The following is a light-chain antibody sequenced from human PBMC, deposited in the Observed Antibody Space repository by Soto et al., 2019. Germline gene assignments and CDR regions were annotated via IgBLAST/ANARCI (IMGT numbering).Light chain of an antibody. J-gene: IGLJ3*02. CDR2: EVS. CDR3: SSYTSDNTWV. V-gene: IGLV2-14*01. CDR1: SSDVGGYNY. Sequence: QSALTQPASVSGSPGQSITISCTGTSSDVGGYNYVSWYQQYPGKAPKLMIYEVSDRPSGVSNRFSGSKPGNTASLTISGLQAEDESDYYCSSYTSDNTWVFGGGTKLTVL.